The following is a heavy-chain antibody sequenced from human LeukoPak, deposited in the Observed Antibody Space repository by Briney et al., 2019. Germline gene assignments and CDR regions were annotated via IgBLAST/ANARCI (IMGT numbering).Heavy chain of an antibody. J-gene: IGHJ4*02. D-gene: IGHD2-2*01. CDR1: GYSFTSYW. CDR3: ARLSRYCSSTSCYYFDY. Sequence: GESLKISCKGSGYSFTSYWIGWVRQMPGKGLEWLGIIYPDDSDTRYSPSFQGQVTISADKSISTAYLQWSSLKASDTAMYYCARLSRYCSSTSCYYFDYWGQGTLVTVSS. CDR2: IYPDDSDT. V-gene: IGHV5-51*01.